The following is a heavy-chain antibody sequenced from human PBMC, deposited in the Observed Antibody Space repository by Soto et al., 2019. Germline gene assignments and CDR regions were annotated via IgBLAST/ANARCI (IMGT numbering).Heavy chain of an antibody. Sequence: GGSLRLSCAASGFTFSSYGMHWVRQAPGKGLEWVAVIWYDGSNKYYADSVKGRFTISRDNSKNTLYLQMNSLRAEDTAVYYCARDLPNRDTAYGSGSYYRGPYYYYGMDVWGQGTTVTVSS. J-gene: IGHJ6*02. CDR3: ARDLPNRDTAYGSGSYYRGPYYYYGMDV. D-gene: IGHD3-10*01. V-gene: IGHV3-33*01. CDR1: GFTFSSYG. CDR2: IWYDGSNK.